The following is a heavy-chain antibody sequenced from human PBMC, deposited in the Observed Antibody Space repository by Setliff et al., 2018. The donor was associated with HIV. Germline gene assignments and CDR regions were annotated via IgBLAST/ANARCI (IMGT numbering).Heavy chain of an antibody. V-gene: IGHV3-15*01. D-gene: IGHD3-3*01. CDR2: IKSQTDGGTI. Sequence: GGSLRLSCAASGFTFSSYGMHWVRQAPGKGLEWVARIKSQTDGGTIDYAAPVKDRFTISRDDSKSTLYLQMNSLKSEDTALYYCTTGLMTVFGVITDCWGQGALVTVSS. J-gene: IGHJ4*02. CDR1: GFTFSSYG. CDR3: TTGLMTVFGVITDC.